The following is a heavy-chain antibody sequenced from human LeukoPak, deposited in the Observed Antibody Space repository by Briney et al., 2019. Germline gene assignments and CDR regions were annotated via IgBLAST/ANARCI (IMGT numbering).Heavy chain of an antibody. CDR2: IRTGGYI. D-gene: IGHD2-15*01. V-gene: IGHV3-21*01. J-gene: IGHJ4*02. Sequence: GGSLRLSCAASGFFSPHSLNWVRQAPGKGPERLSSIRTGGYIHYAESTKGRFIISRDNARDSLHLQMNSLSAEDTAIYYCAGALCSGGSCYSFNYWGQGTLVTVSS. CDR3: AGALCSGGSCYSFNY. CDR1: GFFSPHS.